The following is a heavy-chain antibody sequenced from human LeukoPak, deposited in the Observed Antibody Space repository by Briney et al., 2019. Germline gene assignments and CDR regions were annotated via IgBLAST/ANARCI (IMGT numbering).Heavy chain of an antibody. J-gene: IGHJ6*02. CDR3: AKDREQYQLLFYYYYGMDV. Sequence: PGRSLRLSCAASGFTFSSYGMHWVRQAPGKGLEWVAVISYDGSNKYYADSVKGRFTISRDNSKNTLYLQMNGLRAEDTAVYYCAKDREQYQLLFYYYYGMDVWGQGTTVTVSS. D-gene: IGHD2-2*01. CDR2: ISYDGSNK. CDR1: GFTFSSYG. V-gene: IGHV3-30*18.